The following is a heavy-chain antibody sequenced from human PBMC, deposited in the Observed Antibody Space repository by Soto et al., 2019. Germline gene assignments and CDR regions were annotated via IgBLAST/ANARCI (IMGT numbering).Heavy chain of an antibody. J-gene: IGHJ5*02. D-gene: IGHD3-16*02. CDR2: IYPGDSDT. V-gene: IGHV5-51*01. CDR1: GYSFTSYW. Sequence: GESLKISCKGSGYSFTSYWIGWVRQMPGKGLEWMGIIYPGDSDTRYNPSFQGEVTISADKSISTAYLQWSSLKASDTAMYYCARHEGRKGYVWGSYRLGWFDPWGQGTLVTVSS. CDR3: ARHEGRKGYVWGSYRLGWFDP.